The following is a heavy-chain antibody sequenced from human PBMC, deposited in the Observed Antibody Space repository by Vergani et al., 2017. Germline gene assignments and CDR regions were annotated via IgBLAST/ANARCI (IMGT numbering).Heavy chain of an antibody. Sequence: QVQLVQSGAEVKKPGSSVKVSCKASGGTFSSYAISWVRQAPGQGLEWMGRIIPILGTANYAQKFQGRVTITADESTSTAYMELSSLRSEDTAVYYCARARYCSSTSCDGDYYYYYMDVWGKGTTVTVSS. D-gene: IGHD2-2*01. V-gene: IGHV1-69*11. CDR3: ARARYCSSTSCDGDYYYYYMDV. J-gene: IGHJ6*03. CDR1: GGTFSSYA. CDR2: IIPILGTA.